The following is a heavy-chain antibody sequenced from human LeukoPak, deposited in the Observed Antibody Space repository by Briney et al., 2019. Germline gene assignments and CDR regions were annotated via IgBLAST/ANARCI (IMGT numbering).Heavy chain of an antibody. CDR1: GFTFSSYG. V-gene: IGHV3-30*03. CDR2: ISYDGSNK. J-gene: IGHJ5*02. Sequence: GGSLRLSCAASGFTFSSYGMHWVRQAPGKGLEWVAVISYDGSNKYYADSVKGRFTISRDNSKNTLYLQMNSLRAEDTAVYYCARDSTYYDFWSGYSGGYNWFDPWGQGTLVTVSS. D-gene: IGHD3-3*01. CDR3: ARDSTYYDFWSGYSGGYNWFDP.